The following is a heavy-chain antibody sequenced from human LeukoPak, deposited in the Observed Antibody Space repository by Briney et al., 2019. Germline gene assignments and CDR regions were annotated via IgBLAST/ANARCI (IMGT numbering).Heavy chain of an antibody. J-gene: IGHJ4*02. V-gene: IGHV1-2*02. Sequence: ASVKVSCKASGYTFTGYYMHWVRQAPGQGLEWMGWINPNSGGTNYAQEFQGRVTMTRDTSISTAYMELSRLRSDDTAVYYCARAIVYDYVWGSYRYGPYFDYWGQGTLVTVSS. D-gene: IGHD3-16*02. CDR3: ARAIVYDYVWGSYRYGPYFDY. CDR1: GYTFTGYY. CDR2: INPNSGGT.